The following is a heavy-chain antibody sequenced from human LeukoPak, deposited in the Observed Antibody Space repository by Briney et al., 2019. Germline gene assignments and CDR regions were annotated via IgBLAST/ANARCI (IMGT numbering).Heavy chain of an antibody. Sequence: GGSLRLSCAAAGFTFSSYSMNWVRQAPGKGLGWVSYISSSSSTIYYADSVKGRFTISRDNAKNSLYLQMNSLRAEDTAVYYCARAVYSSGWYGGVLDYWGQGTLVTVSS. J-gene: IGHJ4*02. D-gene: IGHD6-19*01. CDR1: GFTFSSYS. CDR2: ISSSSSTI. V-gene: IGHV3-48*04. CDR3: ARAVYSSGWYGGVLDY.